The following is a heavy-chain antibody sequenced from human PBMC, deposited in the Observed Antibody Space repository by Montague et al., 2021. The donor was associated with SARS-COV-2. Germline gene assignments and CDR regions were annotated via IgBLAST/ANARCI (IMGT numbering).Heavy chain of an antibody. V-gene: IGHV4-38-2*02. CDR3: ARSGVGIFDFSYFDS. Sequence: SETLSLTCSVSGFSISSGYYWCWIRQTPGKGLEWIGSRYQNGATYYSPSLKRPATILLATSKNQFSLSLTSVTAADTAVYYCARSGVGIFDFSYFDSWGQGSLVIVSS. CDR1: GFSISSGYY. CDR2: RYQNGAT. D-gene: IGHD3-10*01. J-gene: IGHJ4*02.